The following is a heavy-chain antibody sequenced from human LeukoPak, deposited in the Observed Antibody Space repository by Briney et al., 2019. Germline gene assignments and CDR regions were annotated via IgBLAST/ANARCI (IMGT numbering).Heavy chain of an antibody. D-gene: IGHD6-19*01. Sequence: GSLRLSCAASGFTFDDYGMNWVRQAPGKGLEWVSGINWNGGRSGYADSVKGRFTISRDNAKNSLYLQMNSLRAEDTALYYCARVGWSGDYFDHWGQGTLVTVSS. CDR3: ARVGWSGDYFDH. CDR1: GFTFDDYG. CDR2: INWNGGRS. J-gene: IGHJ4*02. V-gene: IGHV3-20*04.